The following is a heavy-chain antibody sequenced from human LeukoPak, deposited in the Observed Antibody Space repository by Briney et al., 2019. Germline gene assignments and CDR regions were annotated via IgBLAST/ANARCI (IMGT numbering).Heavy chain of an antibody. D-gene: IGHD1-26*01. CDR1: GYTXTGCY. V-gene: IGHV1-2*02. Sequence: GASVKVSCKASGYTXTGCYMHWVRQAPGQGLEWMGWINPNSGGTNYAQKFQGRVTMTEDTSTDTAYMELSSLRSEDTAVYYCATGGSTPYSGSYYFDYWGQGTLVTVSS. J-gene: IGHJ4*02. CDR3: ATGGSTPYSGSYYFDY. CDR2: INPNSGGT.